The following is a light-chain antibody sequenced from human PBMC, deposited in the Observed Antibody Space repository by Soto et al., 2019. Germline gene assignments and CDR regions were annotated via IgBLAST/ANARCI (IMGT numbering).Light chain of an antibody. CDR3: QQYDTTVPA. CDR1: QSLLFKSDNNNY. V-gene: IGKV4-1*01. J-gene: IGKJ4*01. Sequence: DIVRSQSPDSLAVSLGERATINCKSSQSLLFKSDNNNYLAWYQQKPGQPPQLLIYWASTRESGVPHRFSGSGSGTDVTLTISDLQAEDVAIYYCQQYDTTVPAFGGGTTVEIK. CDR2: WAS.